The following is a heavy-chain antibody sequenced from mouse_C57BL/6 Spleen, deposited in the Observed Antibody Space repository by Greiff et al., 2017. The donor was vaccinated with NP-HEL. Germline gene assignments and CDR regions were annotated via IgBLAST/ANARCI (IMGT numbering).Heavy chain of an antibody. CDR2: IDPEDGET. Sequence: EVQLVESGAELVKPGASVKLSCTASGFNIKDYYMHWVKQRTEQGLEWIGRIDPEDGETKYAPKFQGKATITADTSSNTAYLQLSSLTSEDTAVYYCARVYYGSSYEAWFAYWGQGTLVTVSA. CDR1: GFNIKDYY. D-gene: IGHD1-1*01. J-gene: IGHJ3*01. V-gene: IGHV14-2*01. CDR3: ARVYYGSSYEAWFAY.